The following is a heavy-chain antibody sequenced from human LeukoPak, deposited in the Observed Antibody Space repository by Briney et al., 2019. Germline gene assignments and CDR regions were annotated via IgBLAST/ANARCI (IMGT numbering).Heavy chain of an antibody. Sequence: SETLSLTCTVSGGSISSYYWSWIRQPAGKGLEWIGRMYTSGTTNYNPSLKSRVTMSLYTSRNQFSLKLSSVTAADTAVYYCARGRHYYDRWGQGTLVTVSS. CDR1: GGSISSYY. J-gene: IGHJ4*02. V-gene: IGHV4-4*07. CDR3: ARGRHYYDR. CDR2: MYTSGTT. D-gene: IGHD3-22*01.